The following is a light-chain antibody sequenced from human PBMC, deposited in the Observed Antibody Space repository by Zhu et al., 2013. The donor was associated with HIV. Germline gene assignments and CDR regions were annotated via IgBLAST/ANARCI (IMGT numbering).Light chain of an antibody. CDR3: QHLGT. CDR1: RSISDW. Sequence: DIQMTQSPPTLSASVGDRVTITCRASRSISDWLAWYQQKPGRAPQLLIYKASSLKSGVPSRFSGSGSGTEFTLTITSLQPDDFATYYCQHLGTYGQGSKVEI. J-gene: IGKJ1*01. V-gene: IGKV1-5*03. CDR2: KAS.